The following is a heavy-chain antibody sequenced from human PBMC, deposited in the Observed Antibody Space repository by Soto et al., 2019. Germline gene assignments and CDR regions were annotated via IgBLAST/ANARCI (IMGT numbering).Heavy chain of an antibody. D-gene: IGHD3-10*01. Sequence: PSETLSLTCAVSGYSITSDYYWGWIRQHPGKGLEWIGSIYSGSTYYNPSLKSRVTISVDTSKNQFSLRLTSVTAADTAMYYCAKKGYYPSGRINLFDSWGQGTLVTVSS. J-gene: IGHJ4*02. CDR3: AKKGYYPSGRINLFDS. CDR2: IYSGST. V-gene: IGHV4-38-2*01. CDR1: GYSITSDYY.